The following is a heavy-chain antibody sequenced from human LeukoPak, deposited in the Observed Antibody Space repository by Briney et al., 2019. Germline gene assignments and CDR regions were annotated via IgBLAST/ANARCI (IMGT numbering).Heavy chain of an antibody. CDR2: IIPIFGTA. D-gene: IGHD2-2*01. CDR3: AGTWAGVPAGYIFLGY. J-gene: IGHJ4*02. Sequence: ASVKVSCKASGGTFSSYAISWVRQAPGQGLEWRGGIIPIFGTANYAQKFQGRVTMTRDTSISTAYMELSRLRSDDTAVYYCAGTWAGVPAGYIFLGYWGQGTLVTVSS. CDR1: GGTFSSYA. V-gene: IGHV1-69*05.